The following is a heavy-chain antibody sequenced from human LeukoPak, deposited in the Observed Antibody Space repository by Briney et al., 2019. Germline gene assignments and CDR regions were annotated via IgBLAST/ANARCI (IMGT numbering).Heavy chain of an antibody. D-gene: IGHD5-18*01. Sequence: GGSLRLSCAASGFTFSSYGMHGVRQAPGKGLEWVAVISYDGSNKYYADSVKGRFTISRDNAKNTLHLQMNSLRAEDTAVYYCARFTATDPDYWGQGTLVTVSS. CDR2: ISYDGSNK. CDR3: ARFTATDPDY. J-gene: IGHJ4*02. CDR1: GFTFSSYG. V-gene: IGHV3-30*03.